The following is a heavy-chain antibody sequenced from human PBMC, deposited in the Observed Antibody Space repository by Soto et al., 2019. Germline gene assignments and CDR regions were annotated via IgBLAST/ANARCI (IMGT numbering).Heavy chain of an antibody. Sequence: TLSLTCTVSGGSISSGGYYWSWIRQHPGKGLEWIGYIYYSGSTYYNPSLKSRVTISVDTSKNQFSLKLSSVTAADTAVYYCARDAHYDFWSGLRRALYGMDVWGQGTTVTVSS. J-gene: IGHJ6*02. V-gene: IGHV4-31*03. CDR3: ARDAHYDFWSGLRRALYGMDV. CDR1: GGSISSGGYY. D-gene: IGHD3-3*01. CDR2: IYYSGST.